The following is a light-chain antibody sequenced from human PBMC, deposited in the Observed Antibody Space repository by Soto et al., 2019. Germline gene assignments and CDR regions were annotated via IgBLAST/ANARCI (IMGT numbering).Light chain of an antibody. CDR3: LQYCNSPRT. Sequence: AIQMTQSPSSLSASAGDRATITCRASQGISTQLAWYQQKAGKPAQLLIYAASCIQSGDTCRFSGSGSGTDFTLIISSLQPEDFATYYCLQYCNSPRTFGQGTKVEIK. J-gene: IGKJ2*01. V-gene: IGKV1-6*01. CDR1: QGISTQ. CDR2: AAS.